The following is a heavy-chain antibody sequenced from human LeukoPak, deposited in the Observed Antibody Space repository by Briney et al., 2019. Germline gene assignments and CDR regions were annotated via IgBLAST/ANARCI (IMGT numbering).Heavy chain of an antibody. CDR2: ISWNSGSI. CDR1: GFTFDDYA. D-gene: IGHD3-22*01. CDR3: AKDSLQYYYDSSGYSPFDY. Sequence: GGSLRLSCAASGFTFDDYAMHWVRQAPGKGLEWDSGISWNSGSIGYADSVKGRFTISRDNAKNSLYLQMNSLRAEDTALYYCAKDSLQYYYDSSGYSPFDYWGQGTLVTVSS. J-gene: IGHJ4*02. V-gene: IGHV3-9*01.